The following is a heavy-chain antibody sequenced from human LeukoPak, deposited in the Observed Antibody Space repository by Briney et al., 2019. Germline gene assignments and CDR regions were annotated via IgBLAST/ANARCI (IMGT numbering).Heavy chain of an antibody. V-gene: IGHV3-7*01. J-gene: IGHJ4*02. CDR1: GFTFSSYW. D-gene: IGHD2-2*01. CDR2: IKQDGSEK. Sequence: GGSLRLSCAASGFTFSSYWMSWVRQAPGKGLEWVANIKQDGSEKYYVDSVKGRFTISRDNAKNSLYLQMNSLRAEDTAVYYCARYYCSSTSCYYSYWGQGTLVTVSS. CDR3: ARYYCSSTSCYYSY.